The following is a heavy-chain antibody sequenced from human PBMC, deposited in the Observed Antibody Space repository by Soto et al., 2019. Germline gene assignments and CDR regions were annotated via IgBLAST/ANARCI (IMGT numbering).Heavy chain of an antibody. CDR2: ISASGGST. CDR3: AKGQNSGTYRFYFDY. Sequence: GGSLRLSCAASGITLSSYAMSWVRRAPGKGPEWVSGISASGGSTSYADSVKGRFTISRDNSKNTLYLQMNSLRADDTAVYHCAKGQNSGTYRFYFDYWGQGALVTVSS. D-gene: IGHD1-26*01. CDR1: GITLSSYA. J-gene: IGHJ4*02. V-gene: IGHV3-23*01.